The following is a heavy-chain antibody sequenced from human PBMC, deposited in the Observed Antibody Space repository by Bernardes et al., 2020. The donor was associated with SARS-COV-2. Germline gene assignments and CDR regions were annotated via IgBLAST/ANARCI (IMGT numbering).Heavy chain of an antibody. CDR1: GGSITSGGYY. J-gene: IGHJ4*02. Sequence: SETLSLTCTVSGGSITSGGYYWSWIRQHPGKGLEWIGYISDRGTTYYNPSLKSRVSISVDTSKSQFSLNVTSVTAADTAVYYCATDLISFGGVIVGWGWGQGTQVTVSS. CDR2: ISDRGTT. D-gene: IGHD3-16*02. CDR3: ATDLISFGGVIVGWG. V-gene: IGHV4-31*03.